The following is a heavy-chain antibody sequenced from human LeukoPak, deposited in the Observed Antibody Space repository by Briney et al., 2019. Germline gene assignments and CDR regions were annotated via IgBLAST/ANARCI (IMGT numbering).Heavy chain of an antibody. CDR2: ISGSGGST. CDR3: ACSNSWFHYYYYYYMDV. CDR1: GFTFSSYA. J-gene: IGHJ6*03. Sequence: PGGSLRLSCAASGFTFSSYAMSWVRQAPGKGLEWVSAISGSGGSTYYADSVKGRFTISRDNSKNTLYLQMNSLRAEDTAVYYCACSNSWFHYYYYYYMDVWGKGTTVTVSS. V-gene: IGHV3-23*01. D-gene: IGHD6-13*01.